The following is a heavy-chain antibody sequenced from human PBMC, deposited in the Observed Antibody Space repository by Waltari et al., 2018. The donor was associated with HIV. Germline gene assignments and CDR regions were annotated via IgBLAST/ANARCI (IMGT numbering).Heavy chain of an antibody. CDR1: GFTFSTSG. CDR3: VRDKGDSSFDWYFDV. V-gene: IGHV3-33*01. Sequence: QVQLVDSGGGVVQPGRSLRLSCAASGFTFSTSGMHRVRQTPGRGLEGLAVIWSDGTNKYYADSVKGRFTISRDNSKNTLFLQMNKLRVEDTAVYYCVRDKGDSSFDWYFDVWGRGTLVTVSS. J-gene: IGHJ2*01. CDR2: IWSDGTNK. D-gene: IGHD1-26*01.